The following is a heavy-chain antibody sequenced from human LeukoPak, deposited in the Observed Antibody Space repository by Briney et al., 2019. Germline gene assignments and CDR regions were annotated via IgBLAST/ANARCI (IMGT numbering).Heavy chain of an antibody. CDR3: ARVGAGSGYYYRRIYNWFDP. J-gene: IGHJ5*02. Sequence: SQTLSLTCAISGDSVSSNSAAWNWIRQSPSRGLEWLGRTYYRSKWYNDYAVSVKSRITINPDTSKNQFSLQLNSVTPEDTAVYYCARVGAGSGYYYRRIYNWFDPWGQGTLVTVSS. V-gene: IGHV6-1*01. D-gene: IGHD3-22*01. CDR1: GDSVSSNSAA. CDR2: TYYRSKWYN.